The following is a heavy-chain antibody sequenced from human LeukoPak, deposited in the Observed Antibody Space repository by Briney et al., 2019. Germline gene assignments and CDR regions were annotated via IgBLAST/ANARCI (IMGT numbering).Heavy chain of an antibody. D-gene: IGHD2-8*02. CDR2: ISYDGSNK. J-gene: IGHJ5*02. V-gene: IGHV3-30-3*01. CDR1: GFTFSSYA. CDR3: ANYWRSGFDP. Sequence: GGSLRLSCAASGFTFSSYAMHWVRQAPGKGLEWVAVISYDGSNKYYADSVKGRFTISRDNSKNTLYLQMNSLRAEDTAVYYCANYWRSGFDPWGQGTLVTVSS.